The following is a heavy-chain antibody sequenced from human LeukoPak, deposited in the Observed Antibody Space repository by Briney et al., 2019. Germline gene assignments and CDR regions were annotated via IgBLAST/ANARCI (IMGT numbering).Heavy chain of an antibody. CDR3: ARHPLYCSGGSCRAFDI. D-gene: IGHD2-15*01. CDR2: IYYSGST. V-gene: IGHV4-39*01. Sequence: SETLSLTCTVSGGSISSSSYYWGWIRQPPGKGLEWIGSIYYSGSTHYNPSLKSRVTISVDTSKNQFSLKLSSVTAADTAVYYCARHPLYCSGGSCRAFDIWGQGTMVTVSS. J-gene: IGHJ3*02. CDR1: GGSISSSSYY.